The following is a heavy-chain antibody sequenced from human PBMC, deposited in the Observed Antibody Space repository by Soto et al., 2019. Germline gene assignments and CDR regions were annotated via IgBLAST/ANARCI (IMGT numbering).Heavy chain of an antibody. Sequence: SETLSLTCAVSGFSINNAYYGGWIRQPPGKGLDWIGTVYHGVTAFYNPSLKSRASISVDSSKNQFSLNLTSVTAADTAVYYCAKWFDSGGYPTPLWGQGTLVTVSS. V-gene: IGHV4-38-2*01. J-gene: IGHJ4*02. CDR1: GFSINNAYY. CDR3: AKWFDSGGYPTPL. CDR2: VYHGVTA. D-gene: IGHD3-22*01.